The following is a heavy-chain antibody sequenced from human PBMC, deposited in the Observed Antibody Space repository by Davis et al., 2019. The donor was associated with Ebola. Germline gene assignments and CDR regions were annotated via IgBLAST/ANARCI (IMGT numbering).Heavy chain of an antibody. D-gene: IGHD4-17*01. CDR2: IYFSGST. J-gene: IGHJ2*01. V-gene: IGHV4-39*01. CDR3: ARRARHADSRGADQWYFDL. Sequence: MPSETLSLTCTVSGGSLGSSDYFWGWIRQPPGKGLEWIANIYFSGSTYYNPSLKSRVRISIDTSNNQFSLKLSSVIAADTAVYYCARRARHADSRGADQWYFDLWGRGTLVIVSS. CDR1: GGSLGSSDYF.